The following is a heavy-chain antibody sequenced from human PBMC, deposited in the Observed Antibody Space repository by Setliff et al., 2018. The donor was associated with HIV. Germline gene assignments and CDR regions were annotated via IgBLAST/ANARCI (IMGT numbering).Heavy chain of an antibody. Sequence: GESLKISCKGSGYNFNTYWIAWVRQMPGKGLEWIGMIDPNDSDTKYSPSFQGQFTISVDDSIATAYLQCNSLQASDTAIYYCARAPNSPYYSNFWYADHWGQGTLGTVSS. V-gene: IGHV5-51*01. J-gene: IGHJ5*02. CDR3: ARAPNSPYYSNFWYADH. CDR2: IDPNDSDT. CDR1: GYNFNTYW. D-gene: IGHD3-22*01.